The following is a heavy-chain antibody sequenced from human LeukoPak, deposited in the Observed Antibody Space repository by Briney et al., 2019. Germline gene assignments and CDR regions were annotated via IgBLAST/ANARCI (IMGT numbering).Heavy chain of an antibody. J-gene: IGHJ3*02. CDR3: ASNQDGYNSNQPWAFDI. CDR2: INHSGST. CDR1: GGSFSGYY. V-gene: IGHV4-34*01. Sequence: SETLSLTCAVSGGSFSGYYWSWIRQPPGKGLEWIGEINHSGSTNYNPSLKSRVTISVDTSKNQFSLRLSSVTAADTAVYYCASNQDGYNSNQPWAFDIWGQGTMVTVSS. D-gene: IGHD5-24*01.